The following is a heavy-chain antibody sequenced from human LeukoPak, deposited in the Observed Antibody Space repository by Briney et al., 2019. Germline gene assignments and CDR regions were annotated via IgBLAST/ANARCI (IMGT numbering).Heavy chain of an antibody. CDR3: ARRLSVYYGSAYHDY. D-gene: IGHD3-10*01. Sequence: ASVKASCKASGYTFTGYYMHWVRQAPGQGLEWMGWINPNSGGTNYAQKFQGRVTMTRDTSISTACMELSRLRSDDTAAYYCARRLSVYYGSAYHDYWGQGTLVTVSS. V-gene: IGHV1-2*02. CDR2: INPNSGGT. CDR1: GYTFTGYY. J-gene: IGHJ4*02.